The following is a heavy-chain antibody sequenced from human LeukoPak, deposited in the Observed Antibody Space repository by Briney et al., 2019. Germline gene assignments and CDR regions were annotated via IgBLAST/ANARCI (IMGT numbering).Heavy chain of an antibody. CDR1: AGSFSGYY. V-gene: IGHV4-34*01. J-gene: IGHJ6*03. CDR3: ARTRGSSTGVWGLDYYYYYMDV. CDR2: INLSGST. D-gene: IGHD2-2*01. Sequence: SETLSLTCAVYAGSFSGYYWSWIRQPPRKGLEWIGEINLSGSTNYNPPLKSRVTISVDTSKNQFSLKLSSVTAADTAVYYCARTRGSSTGVWGLDYYYYYMDVWGKGTTVTVSS.